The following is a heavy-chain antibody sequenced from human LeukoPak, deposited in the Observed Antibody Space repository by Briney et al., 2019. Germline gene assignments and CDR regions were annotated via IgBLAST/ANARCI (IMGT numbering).Heavy chain of an antibody. CDR2: INPDGGS. Sequence: HSGGSLRLSCHASGFTFTNYAMSWVRQAPGKGLEWVSSINPDGGSFFADSVKGRFTISRDDSRSVVYLQMNSLSAEDTALYYCARSGVATCHYWGQGILVTVSS. CDR3: ARSGVATCHY. D-gene: IGHD2-15*01. CDR1: GFTFTNYA. J-gene: IGHJ4*02. V-gene: IGHV3-23*01.